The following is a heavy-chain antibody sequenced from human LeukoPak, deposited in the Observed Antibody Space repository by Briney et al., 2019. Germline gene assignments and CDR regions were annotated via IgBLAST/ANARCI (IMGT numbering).Heavy chain of an antibody. V-gene: IGHV4-34*01. D-gene: IGHD2-2*01. CDR2: INHSGST. Sequence: LDTLSLTCAVYGGSFSGYYWSWIRQPPGKGLEWIGEINHSGSTNYNPSLKSRVTISVDTSKNQFSLKLSSVTAADTAVYYCARANRHRGAAVVPAASGYWGQGTLATVSS. CDR1: GGSFSGYY. J-gene: IGHJ4*02. CDR3: ARANRHRGAAVVPAASGY.